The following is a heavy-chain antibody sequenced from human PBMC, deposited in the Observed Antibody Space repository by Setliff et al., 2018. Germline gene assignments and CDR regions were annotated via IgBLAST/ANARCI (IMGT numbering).Heavy chain of an antibody. CDR2: IYPGDSET. D-gene: IGHD6-6*01. Sequence: GASLKISCKGSGYSFTSYWIGWVRQMPGQGLEWMGIIYPGDSETRYSPSFQGQVTTTADKSISTAYLQWSSLKASDTAMYYCSRSTSSSPWNNWFDPRGQGTLVTVSS. J-gene: IGHJ5*02. V-gene: IGHV5-51*01. CDR1: GYSFTSYW. CDR3: SRSTSSSPWNNWFDP.